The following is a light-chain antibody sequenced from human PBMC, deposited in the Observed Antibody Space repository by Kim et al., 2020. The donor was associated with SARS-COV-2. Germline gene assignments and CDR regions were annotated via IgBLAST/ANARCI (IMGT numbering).Light chain of an antibody. Sequence: QAVVTQERSLTVSPGGTATLTCGPSTGTVTSGHYPYWFQQRPGQAPRTLIFDTSNKHSRTPARFSGSLLGGKAALTLSGAQPEDVAEYYCLLSYSGAAVFGGGTQLTVL. V-gene: IGLV7-46*01. CDR1: TGTVTSGHY. CDR2: DTS. CDR3: LLSYSGAAV. J-gene: IGLJ3*02.